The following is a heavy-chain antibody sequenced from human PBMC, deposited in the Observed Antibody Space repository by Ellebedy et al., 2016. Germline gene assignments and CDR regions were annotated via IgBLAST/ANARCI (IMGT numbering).Heavy chain of an antibody. CDR3: ARHSYSGSASDTQEQKVYYYYGMDV. CDR1: GYSFTTYW. Sequence: GESLKISCKGSGYSFTTYWIGWVRQMPGKGLEWMGVIYPGDSDTRYSPSFQGQVTISADKSISTAFLPWSSLRASDTAMYYCARHSYSGSASDTQEQKVYYYYGMDVWGQGTTVTVSS. J-gene: IGHJ6*02. V-gene: IGHV5-51*01. CDR2: IYPGDSDT. D-gene: IGHD3-10*01.